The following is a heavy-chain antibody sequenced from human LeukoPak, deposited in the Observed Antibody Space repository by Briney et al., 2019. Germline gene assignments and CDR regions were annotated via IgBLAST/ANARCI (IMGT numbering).Heavy chain of an antibody. D-gene: IGHD2-21*01. V-gene: IGHV1-2*02. Sequence: ASVKVSCKASGYTFTGYYMHWVRQAPGQGLEYMGWINPNSGDNSCAQKFQGRVSMTRDTSITTLYMELTSLRSDDTALYFCARGGGIQSCGGKTCFRGFVYWGQGTLVTVSS. CDR1: GYTFTGYY. CDR3: ARGGGIQSCGGKTCFRGFVY. CDR2: INPNSGDN. J-gene: IGHJ4*02.